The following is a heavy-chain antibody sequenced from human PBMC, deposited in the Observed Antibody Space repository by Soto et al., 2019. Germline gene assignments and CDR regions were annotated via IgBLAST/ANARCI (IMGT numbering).Heavy chain of an antibody. Sequence: QVQLVQSGAEVKKPGAPVKVSCKSSGYTFTSYEINWVRQATGQGLEWMGWMNPNSGDTGYAQKFQGRVTMTRNTSISTAYMELSSLRSEDTAVYYCARGELLWFGELLRWGQGTLVTVSS. J-gene: IGHJ4*02. V-gene: IGHV1-8*01. CDR1: GYTFTSYE. CDR3: ARGELLWFGELLR. D-gene: IGHD3-10*01. CDR2: MNPNSGDT.